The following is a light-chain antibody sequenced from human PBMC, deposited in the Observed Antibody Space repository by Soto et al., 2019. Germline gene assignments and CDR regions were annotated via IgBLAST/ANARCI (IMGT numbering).Light chain of an antibody. V-gene: IGLV2-8*01. CDR1: ISDVGGYNY. J-gene: IGLJ1*01. CDR2: EVN. Sequence: QSALTQPPSASGSPGQSVAISCTGPISDVGGYNYVSWYQQHPGKAPKLMIYEVNKRPSGVPDRFSGSKSGNTASLTVSGLQAEDEADYYCSSYAGSSNVFGTGTKLPVL. CDR3: SSYAGSSNV.